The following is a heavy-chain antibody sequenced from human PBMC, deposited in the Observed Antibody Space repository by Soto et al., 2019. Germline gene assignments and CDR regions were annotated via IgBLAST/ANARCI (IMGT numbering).Heavy chain of an antibody. D-gene: IGHD3-3*01. J-gene: IGHJ6*03. V-gene: IGHV4-34*01. Sequence: SETLSLTCAVYGGSFSGYYWSWIRQPPGKGLEWIGEINHSGSTNYNPSLKSRVTISVDTSKNQFSLKLSSVTAADTAVYYCALEIGFLEWSVTRDYYYMDVWGKGTTVTVSS. CDR1: GGSFSGYY. CDR3: ALEIGFLEWSVTRDYYYMDV. CDR2: INHSGST.